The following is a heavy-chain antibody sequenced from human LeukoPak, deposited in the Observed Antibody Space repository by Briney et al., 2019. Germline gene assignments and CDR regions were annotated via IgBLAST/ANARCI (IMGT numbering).Heavy chain of an antibody. D-gene: IGHD3-10*01. J-gene: IGHJ5*02. CDR2: IYTSGST. Sequence: SETLSLTCTVSGGSISSYYWSWIRQPAGKGLEWIGRIYTSGSTNYNPSLKSRVTMSVDTSKNQFSLKPSSVTAADTAVYYCASMVQFTSWFDPWGQGTLVTVSS. V-gene: IGHV4-4*07. CDR1: GGSISSYY. CDR3: ASMVQFTSWFDP.